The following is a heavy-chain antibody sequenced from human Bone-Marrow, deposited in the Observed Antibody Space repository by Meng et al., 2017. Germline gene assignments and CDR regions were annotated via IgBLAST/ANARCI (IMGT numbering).Heavy chain of an antibody. CDR2: ISGSGGST. CDR3: AKDLRFNPYNWNDVENPIYGMDV. Sequence: GGSLRLSCAASGFTVSSNYMSWVRQAPGKGLEWVSAISGSGGSTYYADSVKGRFTISRDNSKNTLYLQMNSLRAEDTAVYYCAKDLRFNPYNWNDVENPIYGMDVWGQGTTVTVSS. D-gene: IGHD1-20*01. V-gene: IGHV3-23*01. CDR1: GFTVSSNY. J-gene: IGHJ6*02.